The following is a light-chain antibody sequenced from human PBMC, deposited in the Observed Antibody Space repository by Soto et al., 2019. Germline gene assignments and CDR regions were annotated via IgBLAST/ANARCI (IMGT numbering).Light chain of an antibody. CDR3: QQFNSYLVLS. CDR1: QGISSA. CDR2: DAS. J-gene: IGKJ4*01. V-gene: IGKV1-13*02. Sequence: AIQLTQSPSSLSASVGDRVTITCRASQGISSALAWFQQKPGKAPKLLIDDASSLESGVPSRFSGSGSGTDFTLTINSLQPEDSATYYCQQFNSYLVLSFGGGTKVEIK.